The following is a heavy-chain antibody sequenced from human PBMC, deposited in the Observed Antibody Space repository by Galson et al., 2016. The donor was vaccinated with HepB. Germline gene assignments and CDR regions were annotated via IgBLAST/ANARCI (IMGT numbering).Heavy chain of an antibody. V-gene: IGHV3-74*01. D-gene: IGHD3-10*01. CDR2: LNSDGTTT. CDR3: ARVDGFGEPLYFDY. J-gene: IGHJ4*02. CDR1: GFTFSSYW. Sequence: SLRLSCAASGFTFSSYWMHWVRQAPGKGLVWVSRLNSDGTTTRYADSVKGRFTISRDNAKNTLYLQMNSLRAEDTAVYYCARVDGFGEPLYFDYWGQGTLVTVSS.